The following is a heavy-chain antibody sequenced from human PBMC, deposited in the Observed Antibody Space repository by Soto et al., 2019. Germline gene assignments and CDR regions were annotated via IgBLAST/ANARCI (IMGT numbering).Heavy chain of an antibody. D-gene: IGHD3-16*02. V-gene: IGHV3-23*01. CDR3: AKTVVFDP. Sequence: DEQLLESGGGLVQPGGSLRLSCAASGFTFSSYAMSWVRQAPGKGPEWVASISSSGGSIYYAVSVRGRFTISRDNSKSTLNLQMHSLRVEDTAVYYCAKTVVFDPWGQGTLVTVSS. CDR2: ISSSGGSI. J-gene: IGHJ5*02. CDR1: GFTFSSYA.